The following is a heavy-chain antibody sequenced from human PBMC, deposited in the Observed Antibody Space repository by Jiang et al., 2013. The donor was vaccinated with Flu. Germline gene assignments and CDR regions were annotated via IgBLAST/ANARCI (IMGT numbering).Heavy chain of an antibody. D-gene: IGHD3-3*01. CDR2: IYYSGST. CDR3: ARAGFLEWLSHRYYYYGMDV. CDR1: GGSISSYY. V-gene: IGHV4-59*01. Sequence: GPGLVKPSETLSLTCTVSGGSISSYYWSWIRQPPGKGLEWIGYIYYSGSTNYNPSLKSRVTISVDTSKNQFSLKLSSVTAADTAVYYCARAGFLEWLSHRYYYYGMDVWGQGTTVTVSS. J-gene: IGHJ6*02.